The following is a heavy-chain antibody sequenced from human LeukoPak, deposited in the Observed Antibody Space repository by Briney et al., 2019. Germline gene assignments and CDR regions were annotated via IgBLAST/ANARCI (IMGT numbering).Heavy chain of an antibody. J-gene: IGHJ4*02. CDR3: ARQPALTHSHFDY. V-gene: IGHV1-69*13. CDR2: IIPIFGTA. Sequence: SVKVSCKASGGTFSSYAISWVRQAPGQGLEWMGGIIPIFGTANYAQKFQGRVTITADESTSTAYMELSSLRSEDTAVYYCARQPALTHSHFDYWGQGTLVTVSS. CDR1: GGTFSSYA.